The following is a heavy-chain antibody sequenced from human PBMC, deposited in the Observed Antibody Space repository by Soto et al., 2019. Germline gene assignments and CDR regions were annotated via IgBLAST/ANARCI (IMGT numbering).Heavy chain of an antibody. J-gene: IGHJ4*02. CDR3: ARENNVLPGGYFDY. D-gene: IGHD3-10*01. Sequence: QLQLQESGSGLVKPSQTLSLTCAVSGGSISSGGYSWSWIRQPPGKGLEWIGYIYHSVSTYYNPTLKRPVTISVHRSKNPVSLKLTSVTAADTAVYYCARENNVLPGGYFDYWGQGTLVTVSS. CDR2: IYHSVST. CDR1: GGSISSGGYS. V-gene: IGHV4-30-2*01.